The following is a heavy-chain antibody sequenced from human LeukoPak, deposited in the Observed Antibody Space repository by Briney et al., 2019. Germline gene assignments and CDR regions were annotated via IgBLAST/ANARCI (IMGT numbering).Heavy chain of an antibody. V-gene: IGHV3-64D*06. Sequence: GGSLRPSCSASGFTFSSYAMHWVRQAPGKGLEYVSAISSNGGSTYYADSVKGRFTISRDNSKNTLYLQMSSLRAEDTAVYYCVKGTDSRYYDILTGYPFDYWGQGTLVTVSS. D-gene: IGHD3-9*01. CDR3: VKGTDSRYYDILTGYPFDY. CDR2: ISSNGGST. CDR1: GFTFSSYA. J-gene: IGHJ4*02.